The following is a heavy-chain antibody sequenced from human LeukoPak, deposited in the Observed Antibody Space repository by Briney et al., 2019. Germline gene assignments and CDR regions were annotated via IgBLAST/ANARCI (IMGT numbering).Heavy chain of an antibody. Sequence: GASVTVCFTASGYSFTIYDLSWGRHATGQGLEWMGWMNPNSGNTGYAQKFQGRVTMTRDTSISTAYMELTSLTSEDTAIYYCARGLAVAGTGYWGQGTLVTVSS. J-gene: IGHJ4*02. D-gene: IGHD6-19*01. V-gene: IGHV1-8*02. CDR3: ARGLAVAGTGY. CDR1: GYSFTIYD. CDR2: MNPNSGNT.